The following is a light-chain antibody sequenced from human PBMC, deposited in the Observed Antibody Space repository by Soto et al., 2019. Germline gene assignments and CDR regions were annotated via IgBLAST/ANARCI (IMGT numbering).Light chain of an antibody. Sequence: SVLNQPSSVSGSPGQPVAICRTGTSNDLSSYNRVSWYQQPPGTAPKLMIYDVSNRPSGVPDRFSGSKSGNTASLTISGLQAEDEADYYCRSITTSSTYVFGNGTKVTVL. CDR2: DVS. CDR1: SNDLSSYNR. J-gene: IGLJ1*01. V-gene: IGLV2-18*02. CDR3: RSITTSSTYV.